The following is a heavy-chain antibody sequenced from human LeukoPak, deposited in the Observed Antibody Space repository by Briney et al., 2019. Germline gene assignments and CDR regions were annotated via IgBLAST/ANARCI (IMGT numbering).Heavy chain of an antibody. CDR2: INPNSGGT. V-gene: IGHV1-2*02. J-gene: IGHJ4*02. CDR3: ASGYYGSGSYFGRVFDY. D-gene: IGHD3-10*01. CDR1: GYTFTGYY. Sequence: ASVKVSCKASGYTFTGYYMHWVRQAPGQGLEWMGWINPNSGGTNYAQKFQGRVTMTRNTSISTAYMELSSLRSEDTAVYYCASGYYGSGSYFGRVFDYWGQGTLVTVSS.